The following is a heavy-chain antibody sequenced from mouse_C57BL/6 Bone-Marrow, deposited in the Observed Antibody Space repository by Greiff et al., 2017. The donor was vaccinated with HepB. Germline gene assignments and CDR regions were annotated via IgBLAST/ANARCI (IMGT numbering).Heavy chain of an antibody. CDR2: ISYDGSN. V-gene: IGHV3-6*01. J-gene: IGHJ3*01. CDR1: GYSIPSGYY. CDR3: AREAYGSSSWFAY. Sequence: EVKLEESGPGLVKPSQSLSLTCSVTGYSIPSGYYWNWIRQFPGNKLEWMGYISYDGSNNYNPSLKNRNSITRDTSKNQFFLKLNSVTTEYTATYYCAREAYGSSSWFAYWGQGTLVTVSA. D-gene: IGHD1-1*01.